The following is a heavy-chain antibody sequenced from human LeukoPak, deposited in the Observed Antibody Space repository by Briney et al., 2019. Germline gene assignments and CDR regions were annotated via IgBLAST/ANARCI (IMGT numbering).Heavy chain of an antibody. J-gene: IGHJ4*02. CDR1: GASISSSNW. Sequence: SETLSLTCAVSGASISSSNWWSWVRQPPGRRLEWIGEIYHSGSSNYNSSLKSRVTISVDTSKNQFSLKLSSVTAADTAVYYCARVFDQWLVRDGFDYWGQGTLVTVSS. CDR2: IYHSGSS. D-gene: IGHD6-19*01. CDR3: ARVFDQWLVRDGFDY. V-gene: IGHV4-4*02.